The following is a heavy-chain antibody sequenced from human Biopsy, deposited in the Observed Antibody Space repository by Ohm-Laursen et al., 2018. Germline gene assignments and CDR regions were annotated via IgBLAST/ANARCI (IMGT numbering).Heavy chain of an antibody. V-gene: IGHV1-8*02. CDR1: GYTFIIYY. J-gene: IGHJ5*02. CDR2: MIPSSGKT. D-gene: IGHD6-6*01. CDR3: ARGYSRRVSIFEASIYWFDT. Sequence: GASVKASCKSFGYTFIIYYVNWARQARGQGLEWMGWMIPSSGKTGYAQRFQGRVTLTMNTSISTAYMELSGLRSEDTAVYFCARGYSRRVSIFEASIYWFDTWGQGTLVTVSS.